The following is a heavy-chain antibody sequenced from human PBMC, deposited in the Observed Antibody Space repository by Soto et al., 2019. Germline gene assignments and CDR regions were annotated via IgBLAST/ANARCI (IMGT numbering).Heavy chain of an antibody. V-gene: IGHV3-21*01. D-gene: IGHD4-17*01. J-gene: IGHJ3*02. CDR2: ISGSSSYI. Sequence: EVRLVESGGGLVEPGGSLRLSCAASGFTFSTHSINWVRQAPGKGLGWVSSISGSSSYIYYADSVKGRFTISRDNAKNAQYLQMNSLRAEDTAVYYCARTDYGDYVRGAFDIWGQGTMVTVSS. CDR1: GFTFSTHS. CDR3: ARTDYGDYVRGAFDI.